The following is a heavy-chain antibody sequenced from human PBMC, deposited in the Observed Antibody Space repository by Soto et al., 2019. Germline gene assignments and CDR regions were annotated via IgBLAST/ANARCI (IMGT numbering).Heavy chain of an antibody. D-gene: IGHD2-15*01. CDR2: IYYSGST. J-gene: IGHJ6*02. CDR3: ARERGCSGGSCYYYYYGMDV. V-gene: IGHV4-31*03. CDR1: GGSISSGGSY. Sequence: TLSLTCTVSGGSISSGGSYWSWIRQHPGKGLEWIGYIYYSGSTYYNPSLKSRVTISVDTSKNQFSLKLSSVTAADTAVYYCARERGCSGGSCYYYYYGMDVWGQGTTVTVSS.